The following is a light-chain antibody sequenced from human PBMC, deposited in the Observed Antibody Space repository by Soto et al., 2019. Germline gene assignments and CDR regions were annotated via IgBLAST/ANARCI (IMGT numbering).Light chain of an antibody. CDR3: QQTYSNRLS. V-gene: IGKV3-20*01. CDR1: QSVSSSY. CDR2: GAS. J-gene: IGKJ4*01. Sequence: IVLTQSPGTLSLSPGERATFSCRASQSVSSSYIAWYQQKPGQAPRLLIYGASTRATGIPARFSGSGSGTDFTLTISDLQPEDCATYYCQQTYSNRLSFGGGTKVDIK.